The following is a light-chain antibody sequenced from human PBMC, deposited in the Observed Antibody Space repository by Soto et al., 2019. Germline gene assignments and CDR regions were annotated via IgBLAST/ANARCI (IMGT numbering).Light chain of an antibody. V-gene: IGLV2-14*01. CDR2: EVS. CDR1: SSDVGGYNY. J-gene: IGLJ1*01. Sequence: QSALTQPASVSGSPGQSITISCTGTSSDVGGYNYVSWYQQHPGKAPKLMICEVSNRPSGVSNRFSGSKSGNTASLTISGLQAEDEADYYCSSYTSSRYVFGTGTKVTVL. CDR3: SSYTSSRYV.